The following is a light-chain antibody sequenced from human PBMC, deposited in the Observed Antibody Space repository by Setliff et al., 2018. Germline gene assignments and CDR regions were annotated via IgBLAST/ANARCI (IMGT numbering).Light chain of an antibody. CDR1: TGAVTTSHY. J-gene: IGLJ3*02. V-gene: IGLV7-46*01. Sequence: QALVTLPASLTVSPGGTVTLTCCSSTGAVTTSHYPYLFQQTPGQAPRTLIYDTTIAHSWTPARFSGSLLGGKAALTLSGAQSEDEAEYCCSFALGCFGVFGGGTKVTVL. CDR3: SFALGCFGV. CDR2: DTT.